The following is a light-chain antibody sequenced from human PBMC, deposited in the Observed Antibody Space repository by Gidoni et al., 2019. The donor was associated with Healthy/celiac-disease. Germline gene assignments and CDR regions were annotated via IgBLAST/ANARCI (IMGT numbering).Light chain of an antibody. CDR2: DAS. CDR1: QSVSSY. V-gene: IGKV3-11*01. J-gene: IGKJ4*01. Sequence: EIVLTHSPATLSLSPGERATLSCRASQSVSSYLAWYQQKPGQAPRLLIYDASNRATGIPARFSGSGSGTDFTLTISSLEPEDFAVYYCQQRSNWPPLTFXGXTKVEIK. CDR3: QQRSNWPPLT.